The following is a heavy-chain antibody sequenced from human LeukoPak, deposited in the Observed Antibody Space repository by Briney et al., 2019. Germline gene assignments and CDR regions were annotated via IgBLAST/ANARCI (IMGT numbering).Heavy chain of an antibody. Sequence: GASVKVSCKASGGTFSSYAISWVRQAPGQGLEWMGGIISIFGTANYAQKFQGRVTITADESTSTAYMELSSLRSEDTAVYYCARARTTVTPGYYFDYWGQGTLVAVSS. V-gene: IGHV1-69*13. J-gene: IGHJ4*02. D-gene: IGHD4-17*01. CDR1: GGTFSSYA. CDR3: ARARTTVTPGYYFDY. CDR2: IISIFGTA.